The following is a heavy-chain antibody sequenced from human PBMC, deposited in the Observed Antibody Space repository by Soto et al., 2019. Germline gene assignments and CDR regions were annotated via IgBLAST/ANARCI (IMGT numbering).Heavy chain of an antibody. CDR1: GGSISSSSYY. J-gene: IGHJ4*02. Sequence: SETLSLTCTVSGGSISSSSYYWGWIRQPPGKGLEWIGSIYYSGSTYYNPSLKSRVTISVDTSKNQFSLKLSSVTAADTAVYYCARQSSGPGDYWGQGTLVTVSS. D-gene: IGHD6-19*01. CDR2: IYYSGST. V-gene: IGHV4-39*01. CDR3: ARQSSGPGDY.